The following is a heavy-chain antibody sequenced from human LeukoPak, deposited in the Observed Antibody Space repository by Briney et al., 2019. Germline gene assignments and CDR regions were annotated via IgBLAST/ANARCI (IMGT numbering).Heavy chain of an antibody. CDR1: GGSISSYY. CDR3: ARQTMIRAVDY. CDR2: IYSSGNT. J-gene: IGHJ4*02. D-gene: IGHD3-22*01. V-gene: IGHV4-59*08. Sequence: SETLSLTCIVSGGSISSYYWSWIRQPPGKGLEWIGYIYSSGNTNSKPSLKSRVTISVDTSKSQFSLKMTSVTAADTAVYYCARQTMIRAVDYWGQGTLVTVSS.